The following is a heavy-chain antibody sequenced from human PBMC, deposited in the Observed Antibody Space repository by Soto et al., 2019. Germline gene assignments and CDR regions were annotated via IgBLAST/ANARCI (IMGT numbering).Heavy chain of an antibody. D-gene: IGHD6-19*01. CDR1: GGTFSSYT. CDR3: ATRIAVAGTSDY. CDR2: IIPILGIA. V-gene: IGHV1-69*02. J-gene: IGHJ4*02. Sequence: QVQLVQSGAEVKKPGSSVKVSCKASGGTFSSYTISWVRQAPGQGLEWMGRIIPILGIANYAQKFQGRVTITADKSTSTADMELSSLRSEDTAVYYCATRIAVAGTSDYWGQGTLVTVSS.